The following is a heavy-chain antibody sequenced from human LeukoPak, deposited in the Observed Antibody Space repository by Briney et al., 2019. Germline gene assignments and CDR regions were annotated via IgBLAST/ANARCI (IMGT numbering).Heavy chain of an antibody. CDR2: IYPHDSDT. Sequence: GESLKISCKGSGYTFTTYWIVWVRQMPGKGLEWMGIIYPHDSDTRYSPSFQGQVTISADKSISTAYLQWSSLKASDTAMYYCARHGDYGDYVGWWFDPCGQGTLVTVSS. V-gene: IGHV5-51*01. J-gene: IGHJ5*02. D-gene: IGHD4-17*01. CDR3: ARHGDYGDYVGWWFDP. CDR1: GYTFTTYW.